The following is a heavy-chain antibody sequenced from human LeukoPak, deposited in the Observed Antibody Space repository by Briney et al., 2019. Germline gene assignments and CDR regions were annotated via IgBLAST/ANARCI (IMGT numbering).Heavy chain of an antibody. D-gene: IGHD3-10*01. CDR2: IIPILGIA. J-gene: IGHJ4*02. Sequence: SVKVSCKXSGGTFSSYTISWVRQAPGQGLEWMGRIIPILGIANYAQKFQGRVTITADKSTSTAYMELSSLRSEDTAVYYCARDRGITMVRGVKSNSFDYWGQRTLVTVSS. CDR1: GGTFSSYT. CDR3: ARDRGITMVRGVKSNSFDY. V-gene: IGHV1-69*04.